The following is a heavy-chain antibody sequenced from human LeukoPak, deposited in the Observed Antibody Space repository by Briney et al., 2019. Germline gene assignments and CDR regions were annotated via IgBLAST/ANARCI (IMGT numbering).Heavy chain of an antibody. D-gene: IGHD3-22*01. CDR2: IDNYGSFT. Sequence: GGSLRLSCAASGFTFSSYWMHWVRQAPGKGLVWVSRIDNYGSFTSYADSVRGRFTISRDNAKNTLYLHMNSLRAEDTAVYYCAMSFRGYDSGFYIFDYWGQGTLVTVSS. CDR3: AMSFRGYDSGFYIFDY. CDR1: GFTFSSYW. J-gene: IGHJ4*02. V-gene: IGHV3-74*01.